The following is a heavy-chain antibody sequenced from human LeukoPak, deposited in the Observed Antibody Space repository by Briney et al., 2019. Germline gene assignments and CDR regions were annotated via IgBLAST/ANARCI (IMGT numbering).Heavy chain of an antibody. J-gene: IGHJ4*02. V-gene: IGHV3-53*05. D-gene: IGHD4-23*01. Sequence: PGGSLRLSCAASGVSVGNNYVTWVRQPPGKGLEWVSVIYTDGSTYYADSVKGRFIISRDSSKNTLYLQMNSLRAEDTAVYYCTDAVAGWGQGTLVTVSS. CDR3: TDAVAG. CDR1: GVSVGNNY. CDR2: IYTDGST.